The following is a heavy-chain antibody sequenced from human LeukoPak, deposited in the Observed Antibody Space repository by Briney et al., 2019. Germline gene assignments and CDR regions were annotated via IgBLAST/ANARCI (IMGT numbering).Heavy chain of an antibody. V-gene: IGHV4-59*08. CDR1: GGSISSYY. Sequence: PSETLSLTCTVSGGSISSYYWSWIRQPPGKGLEWIGYIYYSGSTNYNPSLKSRVTISVDTSKNQFSLRLGSVTAADTAVYYCARPGQSSWWVYFNYWGQGTLVTVSS. D-gene: IGHD2-15*01. CDR2: IYYSGST. CDR3: ARPGQSSWWVYFNY. J-gene: IGHJ4*02.